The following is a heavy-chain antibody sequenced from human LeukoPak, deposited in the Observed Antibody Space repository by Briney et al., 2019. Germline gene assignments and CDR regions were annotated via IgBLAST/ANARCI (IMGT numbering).Heavy chain of an antibody. CDR3: AKDLRASTSCPSS. Sequence: GGSLRLSCVASGFSFSSYSFNWVRQAPGKGLEWVSAISGSGGSTYYADSVKGRFTISRDNSKNTLYLQMNSLRAEDTAVYYCAKDLRASTSCPSSWGQGTLVTVSS. J-gene: IGHJ5*02. V-gene: IGHV3-23*01. CDR2: ISGSGGST. CDR1: GFSFSSYS. D-gene: IGHD2-2*01.